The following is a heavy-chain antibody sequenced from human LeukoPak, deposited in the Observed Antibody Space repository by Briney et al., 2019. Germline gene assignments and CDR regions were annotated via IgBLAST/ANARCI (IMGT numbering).Heavy chain of an antibody. CDR3: ARGRITIFGVAPLAAFDI. D-gene: IGHD3-3*01. J-gene: IGHJ3*02. V-gene: IGHV3-21*01. CDR2: ISSSSSYI. CDR1: GFTFSSYS. Sequence: PGGSLRLSCAASGFTFSSYSMNWVRQAPGKGLEWVSSISSSSSYIYYADSVKGRFTISRDNAKSSLYLQMNSLRAEDTAVYYCARGRITIFGVAPLAAFDIWGQGTMVTVSS.